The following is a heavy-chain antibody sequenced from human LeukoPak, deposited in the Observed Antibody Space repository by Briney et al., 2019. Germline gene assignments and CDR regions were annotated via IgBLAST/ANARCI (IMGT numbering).Heavy chain of an antibody. J-gene: IGHJ4*02. D-gene: IGHD3-10*01. CDR3: ARQGSLWFGESREDY. V-gene: IGHV3-74*01. CDR2: IKSDGKT. CDR1: GFSFSSYW. Sequence: GGSLRLSCAASGFSFSSYWMHWVRQAPGKGLVWVSRIKSDGKTNYADSVKGRFTISRDNSKNTVSLQMNSLRAEDTAVYNCARQGSLWFGESREDYWGQGTLVTVSS.